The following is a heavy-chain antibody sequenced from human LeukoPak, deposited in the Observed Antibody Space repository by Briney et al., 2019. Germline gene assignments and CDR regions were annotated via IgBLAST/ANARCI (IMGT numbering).Heavy chain of an antibody. CDR3: ARANNWNYALGY. CDR1: GYTFTSYG. D-gene: IGHD1-7*01. CDR2: ISAYNGNT. Sequence: EASVKVSCKASGYTFTSYGISWVRQAPGQGLEWMGWISAYNGNTNYAQKLQGRVTMTTDTSTGTAYMELRSLRSDDTAMYYCARANNWNYALGYWGQGTLVTVSS. V-gene: IGHV1-18*01. J-gene: IGHJ4*02.